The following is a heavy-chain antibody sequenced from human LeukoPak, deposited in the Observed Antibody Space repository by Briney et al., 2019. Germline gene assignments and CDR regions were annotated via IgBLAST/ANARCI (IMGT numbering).Heavy chain of an antibody. CDR3: ARPLMYYYGAETYFWFDP. J-gene: IGHJ5*02. CDR2: MSYDGNK. D-gene: IGHD3-10*01. Sequence: PGGSLRLSCAASGFTFTSYGFHWVRQAPGKALEWVAFMSYDGNKKYGDSVKGRFTISRDNAGNSLSLQMNSLRAEDTAVYYCARPLMYYYGAETYFWFDPWGQGTLVTVSS. V-gene: IGHV3-33*08. CDR1: GFTFTSYG.